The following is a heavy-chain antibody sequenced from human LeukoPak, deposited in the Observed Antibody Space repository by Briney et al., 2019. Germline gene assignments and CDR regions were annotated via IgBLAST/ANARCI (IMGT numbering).Heavy chain of an antibody. J-gene: IGHJ4*02. V-gene: IGHV3-23*01. CDR2: ISGSGGST. CDR1: GFTFSDYY. Sequence: GGSLRLSCAASGFTFSDYYMSWIRQAPGKGLEWVSAISGSGGSTYYADSVKGRFTISRDNSKNTLYLQMNSLRAEDTAVYYCARNRGPLLQDYWGQGTLVTVSS. CDR3: ARNRGPLLQDY. D-gene: IGHD2-21*01.